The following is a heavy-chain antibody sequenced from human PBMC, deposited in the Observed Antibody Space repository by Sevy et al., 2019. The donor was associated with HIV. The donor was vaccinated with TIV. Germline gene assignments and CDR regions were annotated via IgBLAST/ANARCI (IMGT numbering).Heavy chain of an antibody. CDR2: MTPNSGGT. V-gene: IGHV1-2*02. J-gene: IGHJ6*02. CDR1: GYTFAGYY. Sequence: ASVKVSCKASGYTFAGYYMHWVRQAPGQGLEWMGWMTPNSGGTNCAQKFQGRVTMTRDTSISTAYMELSRLRSDDTAVYYCARGNDIVVVPAAIPYYGMDVWGQGTTVTVSS. CDR3: ARGNDIVVVPAAIPYYGMDV. D-gene: IGHD2-2*01.